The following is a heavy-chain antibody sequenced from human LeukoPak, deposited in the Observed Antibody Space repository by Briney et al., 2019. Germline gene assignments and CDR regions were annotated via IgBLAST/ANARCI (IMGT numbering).Heavy chain of an antibody. CDR1: GDSFSRNNGA. V-gene: IGHV6-1*01. J-gene: IGHJ4*02. D-gene: IGHD6-19*01. CDR3: ARDLGNTGWYTFDY. CDR2: TYYRSKLYN. Sequence: NLSQTLSLTCDLSGDSFSRNNGAWHWGRQSPSRGLEWLERTYYRSKLYNDYAGSLNGRITISPDTSKNQFSLHLNSVTPEDTAVYYCARDLGNTGWYTFDYWGQGILVTVSS.